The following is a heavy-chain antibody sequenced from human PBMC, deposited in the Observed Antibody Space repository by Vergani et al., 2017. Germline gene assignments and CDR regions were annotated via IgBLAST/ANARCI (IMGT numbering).Heavy chain of an antibody. V-gene: IGHV4-34*12. CDR2: IIHSGST. CDR1: GGSFSGYY. J-gene: IGHJ4*02. CDR3: ARDTPLTYYDLWSGYPPMYYFDY. Sequence: QVQLQQWGAGLLKPSETLSLTCAVYGGSFSGYYWSWIRQPPGKGLEWIGEIIHSGSTNYNPSLKSRVTISVDTSKNQFSLKLSSVTAADTAVYYCARDTPLTYYDLWSGYPPMYYFDYWGQGTLVTVSS. D-gene: IGHD3-3*01.